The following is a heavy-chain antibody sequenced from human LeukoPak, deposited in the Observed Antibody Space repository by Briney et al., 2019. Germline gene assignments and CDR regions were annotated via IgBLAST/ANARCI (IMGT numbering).Heavy chain of an antibody. V-gene: IGHV3-23*01. D-gene: IGHD6-6*01. CDR2: ISGSGGST. CDR3: GYSSSIYYGMDV. CDR1: GFTFSSYA. J-gene: IGHJ6*01. Sequence: TGGSLRLSCAASGFTFSSYAMSWVRQAPGKGLEWVSAISGSGGSTYYADSVKGWFTISRDNSKNTLYLQMNSLRAEDTAVYYCGYSSSIYYGMDVWGQGTTVTVSS.